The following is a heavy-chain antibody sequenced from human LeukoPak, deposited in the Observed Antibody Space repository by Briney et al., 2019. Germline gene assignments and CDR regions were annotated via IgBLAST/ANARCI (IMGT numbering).Heavy chain of an antibody. Sequence: ASVKVSCKASGYIFTSYGISWVRQAPGQGLEWMGWISAYSRNTDYAQKLQGRVTMTTDTSTSTAYMELRSLRSDDTAVYYCARDRITMVRDAFDIWGQGTMVTVSS. CDR2: ISAYSRNT. D-gene: IGHD3-10*01. CDR3: ARDRITMVRDAFDI. CDR1: GYIFTSYG. J-gene: IGHJ3*02. V-gene: IGHV1-18*01.